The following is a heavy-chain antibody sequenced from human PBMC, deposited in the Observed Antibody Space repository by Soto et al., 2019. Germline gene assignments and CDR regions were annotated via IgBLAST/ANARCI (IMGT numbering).Heavy chain of an antibody. CDR2: TSHRGVT. V-gene: IGHV4-34*01. CDR3: ARVAAVAGGFYYGMGV. CDR1: GGSFTGYL. J-gene: IGHJ6*01. Sequence: QVQLQQWGAGLLKPSETLSLTCAVYGGSFTGYLWSWIRQPPGKGLEWIGETSHRGVTDYNPSLKSRVTISADTSKNQFSLTLSTVTAADTAVYYCARVAAVAGGFYYGMGVWGQGTTVTVSS. D-gene: IGHD6-19*01.